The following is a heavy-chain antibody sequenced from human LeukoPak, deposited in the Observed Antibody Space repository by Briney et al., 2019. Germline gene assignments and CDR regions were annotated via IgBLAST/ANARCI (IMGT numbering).Heavy chain of an antibody. J-gene: IGHJ4*02. CDR3: AKAPDAPTMVRGAAWFDY. D-gene: IGHD3-10*01. CDR2: ISWNSGSI. V-gene: IGHV3-9*01. Sequence: GGSLRLSCAASGFTFVDYAMHWVRQAPGKGLEWVSGISWNSGSIGYADSVKGRFTISRDNAKNSLYLHMISLRAEDTDLYYCAKAPDAPTMVRGAAWFDYWGQGTLVTVSS. CDR1: GFTFVDYA.